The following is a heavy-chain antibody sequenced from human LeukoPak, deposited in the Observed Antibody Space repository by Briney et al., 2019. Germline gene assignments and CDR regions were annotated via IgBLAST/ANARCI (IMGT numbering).Heavy chain of an antibody. CDR2: INPNSGGT. CDR3: ASPSSSLHPTQVDY. CDR1: GYTLTELS. Sequence: GASVKVSCKVSGYTLTELSMHWVRQAPGQGLEWMGWINPNSGGTNYAQKFQGRVTMTRDTSISTAYMELSRLRSDDTAVYYCASPSSSLHPTQVDYWGQGTLVTVSS. D-gene: IGHD5-24*01. V-gene: IGHV1-2*02. J-gene: IGHJ4*02.